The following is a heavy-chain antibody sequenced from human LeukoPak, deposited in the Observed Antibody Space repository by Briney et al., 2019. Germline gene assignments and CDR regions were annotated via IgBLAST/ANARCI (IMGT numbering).Heavy chain of an antibody. V-gene: IGHV3-23*01. D-gene: IGHD3-10*01. Sequence: PGGSLRLSCAASGFTVSSNYMSWVRQAPGKGLEWVSAISGSGGSTYYADSVKGRFTISRDDSKNTLYLQMNSLRAEDTAVYYCAKAPNYYGSGSYPHYWGQGTLVTVSS. CDR2: ISGSGGST. J-gene: IGHJ4*02. CDR1: GFTVSSNY. CDR3: AKAPNYYGSGSYPHY.